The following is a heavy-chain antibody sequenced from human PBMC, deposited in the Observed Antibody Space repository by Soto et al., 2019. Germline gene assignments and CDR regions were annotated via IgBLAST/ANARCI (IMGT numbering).Heavy chain of an antibody. CDR3: ARERPDGSRLDP. D-gene: IGHD6-13*01. V-gene: IGHV4-30-4*01. CDR1: GGSISSGDYY. CDR2: IYYSGST. J-gene: IGHJ5*02. Sequence: QVQLQESGPGLVKPSQTLSLTCTVSGGSISSGDYYWSWIRQPPGKGLEWIGYIYYSGSTYYNPSLKSRVTISVXXXXNQXSXXXXXVXXXDXAVYYCARERPDGSRLDPWGQGTLVTVSS.